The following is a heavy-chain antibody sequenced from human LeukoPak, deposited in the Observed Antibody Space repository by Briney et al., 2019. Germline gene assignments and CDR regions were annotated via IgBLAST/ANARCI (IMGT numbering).Heavy chain of an antibody. CDR2: ISSSGSTI. D-gene: IGHD3-10*01. J-gene: IGHJ4*02. CDR3: ASLTYYGSGSYYEEDY. CDR1: GFTFSSYE. V-gene: IGHV3-48*03. Sequence: PGGSLRLSCAASGFTFSSYEMNWVRQAPGKGLEWVSYISSSGSTIYYADSVKGRFTISRDNAKNSLYLQMNSLRAEDTAVYYCASLTYYGSGSYYEEDYWGQGTLVTVSS.